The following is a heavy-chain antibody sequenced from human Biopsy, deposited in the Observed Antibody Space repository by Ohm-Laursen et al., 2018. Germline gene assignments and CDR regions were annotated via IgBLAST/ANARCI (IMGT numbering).Heavy chain of an antibody. Sequence: SETLSLTCAVSGGSISSYYWSRIRQPPGKGLEWIGYIYYTGSTNYNPSLKSRVTISVDTSMNHLSLRLSSVTAADTAVYYCARAAFGPFDSWGQGALVTVSS. J-gene: IGHJ4*02. CDR1: GGSISSYY. V-gene: IGHV4-59*12. D-gene: IGHD3-16*01. CDR3: ARAAFGPFDS. CDR2: IYYTGST.